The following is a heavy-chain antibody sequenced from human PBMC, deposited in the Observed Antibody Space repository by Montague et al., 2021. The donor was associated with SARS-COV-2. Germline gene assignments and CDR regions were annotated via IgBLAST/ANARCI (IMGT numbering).Heavy chain of an antibody. CDR1: GLPLSTSGLC. V-gene: IGHV4-30-4*08. CDR3: AREGLKRLLWFGEGYYYGMDV. CDR2: SYYSGST. D-gene: IGHD3-10*01. J-gene: IGHJ6*02. Sequence: LVKPTQTLTLTCTLSGLPLSTSGLCVGWIRQPPGKGLEWIGYSYYSGSTYYNPSFKSRVTISVDTSKNQFSLKLSSVTAADTAVYYCAREGLKRLLWFGEGYYYGMDVWGQGTTVTVSS.